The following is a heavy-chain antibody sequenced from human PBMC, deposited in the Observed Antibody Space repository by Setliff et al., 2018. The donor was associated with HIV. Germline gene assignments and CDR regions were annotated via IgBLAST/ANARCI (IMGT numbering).Heavy chain of an antibody. V-gene: IGHV3-48*01. J-gene: IGHJ3*02. CDR3: ARSLYDSSMNVI. CDR1: GFMFNIYE. CDR2: ISSSSNTK. Sequence: GGSLRLSCAASGFMFNIYEMNWVRQAPGKGLQWVSYISSSSNTKYYADSVKGRFTISRDNAKNSLYLQMNSLRAEDTAVYYCARSLYDSSMNVIWGQGTMVTVSS. D-gene: IGHD3-22*01.